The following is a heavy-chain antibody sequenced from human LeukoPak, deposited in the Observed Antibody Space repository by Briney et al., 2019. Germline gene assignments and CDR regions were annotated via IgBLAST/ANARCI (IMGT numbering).Heavy chain of an antibody. J-gene: IGHJ5*02. V-gene: IGHV4-61*02. D-gene: IGHD2-2*01. CDR2: IYTSGST. CDR1: GGSISSSSSY. CDR3: ALRGLVRGFDP. Sequence: SETLSLTCTVSGGSISSSSSYCNWIRQPAGKGLEWIGRIYTSGSTNYNPSLKSRVTISVDTSKNQFSLKLSSVTAADTAVYYCALRGLVRGFDPWGQGTLVTVSS.